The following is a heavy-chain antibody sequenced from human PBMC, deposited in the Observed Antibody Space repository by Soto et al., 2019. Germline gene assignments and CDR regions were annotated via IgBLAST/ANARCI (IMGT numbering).Heavy chain of an antibody. CDR2: IYYSGST. CDR3: ARLRGYSGYSYGMHV. V-gene: IGHV4-59*01. J-gene: IGHJ6*02. CDR1: GDSITSYH. D-gene: IGHD5-12*01. Sequence: QVQLQESGPGLVKPSETLSLTCTVSGDSITSYHWSWIRQPPGKGLEWIGYIYYSGSTNYNPSLKSRRSMSVDTSKNQFSRELNSVTAADTAVYYCARLRGYSGYSYGMHVWGQGTTVTVSS.